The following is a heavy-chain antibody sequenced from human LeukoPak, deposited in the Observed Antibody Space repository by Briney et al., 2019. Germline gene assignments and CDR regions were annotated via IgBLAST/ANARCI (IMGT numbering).Heavy chain of an antibody. CDR1: GGSFSGYY. CDR2: INHSGST. Sequence: SETLSLTCAVYGGSFSGYYWSWIRQPPGKGLEWIGEINHSGSTNYKPSLKSRVTISVDTSKNQFSLKLSSVTAADTAVYYCARGARTPSGYGSRTAGRANWFDPWGQGTLVTVSS. CDR3: ARGARTPSGYGSRTAGRANWFDP. J-gene: IGHJ5*02. D-gene: IGHD5-12*01. V-gene: IGHV4-34*01.